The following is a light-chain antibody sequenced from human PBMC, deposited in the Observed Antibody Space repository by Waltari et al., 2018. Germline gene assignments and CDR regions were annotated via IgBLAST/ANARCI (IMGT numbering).Light chain of an antibody. V-gene: IGKV3-20*01. CDR3: QHYVSLPVT. J-gene: IGKJ1*01. CDR1: QSVSRA. CDR2: GAS. Sequence: EIVLTQSPGTLSLSPGERATLSCRASQSVSRALAWYQQNPGQAPRLLIYGASNRANGIPDRFSGSGSGTDFSLIISRLEPEDFAVYYCQHYVSLPVTFGQGTKVEIK.